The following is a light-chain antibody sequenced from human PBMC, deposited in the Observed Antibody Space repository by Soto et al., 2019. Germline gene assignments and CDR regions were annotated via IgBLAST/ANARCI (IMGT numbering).Light chain of an antibody. Sequence: DIQMTQSPSSLSASVGDRVTITCRASQSIGGYLTWYQQLPGKAPKLLIFAASGLQSGVPSRFSGSGSGTDFTLTISSLQPDDFATYYCQQYNSYSPTFGQGTKVDIK. CDR3: QQYNSYSPT. V-gene: IGKV1-39*01. J-gene: IGKJ1*01. CDR1: QSIGGY. CDR2: AAS.